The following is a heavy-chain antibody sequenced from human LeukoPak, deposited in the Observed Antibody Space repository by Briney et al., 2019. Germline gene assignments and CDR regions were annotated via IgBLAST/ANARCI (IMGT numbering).Heavy chain of an antibody. D-gene: IGHD3-16*02. CDR1: GGSNSSSNW. J-gene: IGHJ4*02. CDR2: IYHSGST. Sequence: SETLSLTCAVSGGSNSSSNWWSWVRQPPGKGLEWIGEIYHSGSTNYNPSLKSRVTISVDKSKNQFSLKLSSVTAADTAVYYCARVLWGSYRFFDYWGQGTLVTVSS. CDR3: ARVLWGSYRFFDY. V-gene: IGHV4-4*02.